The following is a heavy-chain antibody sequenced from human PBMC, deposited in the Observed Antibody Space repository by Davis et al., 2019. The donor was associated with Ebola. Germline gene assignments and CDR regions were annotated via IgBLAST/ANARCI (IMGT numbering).Heavy chain of an antibody. CDR2: INTITGTP. D-gene: IGHD1-14*01. CDR1: GYTFTSYA. J-gene: IGHJ4*02. CDR3: ARTLNRFDY. Sequence: AASVKVSCKASGYTFTSYAMNWVRQAPGQGLEWMGWINTITGTPTYAPGFTGRFGFSLDTSVNTAYLHIISLKPEDTAIYYCARTLNRFDYWGQGSLVTVSS. V-gene: IGHV7-4-1*02.